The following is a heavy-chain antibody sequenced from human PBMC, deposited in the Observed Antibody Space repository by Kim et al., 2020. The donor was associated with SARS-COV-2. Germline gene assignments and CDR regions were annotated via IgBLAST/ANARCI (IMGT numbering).Heavy chain of an antibody. J-gene: IGHJ5*02. Sequence: ASVKVSCKASGYTFTSYYMHWVRQAPGQGLEWMGIINPSGGSTSYAQKFQGRVTMTRDTSTSTVYMELSSLRSEDTAVYYCARASFYIDRGWFDPWGQGTLIGWFDPWAREPWSPSPQ. V-gene: IGHV1-46*01. CDR2: INPSGGST. CDR3: ARASFYIDRGWFDPWGQGTLIGWFDP. D-gene: IGHD3-10*01. CDR1: GYTFTSYY.